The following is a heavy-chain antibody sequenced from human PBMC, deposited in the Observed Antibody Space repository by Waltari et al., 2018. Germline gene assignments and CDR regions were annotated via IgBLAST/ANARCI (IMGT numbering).Heavy chain of an antibody. J-gene: IGHJ4*02. V-gene: IGHV3-23*01. CDR1: GFPFLPYA. CDR2: ISGSGDST. Sequence: EVQLLESGGGLVQPGGSLRLSCAASGFPFLPYAMSWVRQAPGKGLEWVSSISGSGDSTYYADSVKGRFTISRDNSKNTLYLQMNSLRAEDTAVYYCAILLGRGYWGQGTLVTVSS. CDR3: AILLGRGY. D-gene: IGHD3-10*01.